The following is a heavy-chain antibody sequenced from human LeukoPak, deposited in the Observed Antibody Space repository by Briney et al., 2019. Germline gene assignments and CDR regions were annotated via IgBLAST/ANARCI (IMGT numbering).Heavy chain of an antibody. J-gene: IGHJ1*01. D-gene: IGHD2-15*01. CDR3: ARDPRYCSGGSCYLEYFQH. CDR1: GGTFSSYA. V-gene: IGHV1-69*13. CDR2: IIPIFGTA. Sequence: ASVKVSCKASGGTFSSYAISWVRQAPGQGREWMGGIIPIFGTANYAQKFQGRVTITADESTSTAYMELSSLRSEDTALYYCARDPRYCSGGSCYLEYFQHWGQGTLVTVSS.